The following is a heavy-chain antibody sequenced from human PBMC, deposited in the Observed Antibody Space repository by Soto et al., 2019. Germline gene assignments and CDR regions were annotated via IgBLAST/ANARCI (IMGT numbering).Heavy chain of an antibody. D-gene: IGHD1-26*01. Sequence: SETLSLTCTVSGGSIRSYYWSWIRQPPGKGLEWIGYIYYSGSTNYNPSLKSRVTISVDTSKNQFSLKLSSVTAADTAVYYCARVKRSTSRLDPWGQGTLVTVSS. J-gene: IGHJ5*02. CDR2: IYYSGST. V-gene: IGHV4-59*01. CDR1: GGSIRSYY. CDR3: ARVKRSTSRLDP.